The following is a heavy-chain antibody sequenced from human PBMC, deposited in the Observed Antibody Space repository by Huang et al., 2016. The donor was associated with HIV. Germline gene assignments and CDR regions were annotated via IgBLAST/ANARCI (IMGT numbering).Heavy chain of an antibody. CDR3: ATKTAGMDI. J-gene: IGHJ6*02. CDR2: IKQDESEK. Sequence: VESGGRSVQPGGSIKLSCVGSTFTFGAYWMSWVRQTTGKGLEGVANIKQDESEKYYVDSVKGRFNISRDKARKVLFLEMDDLRVEDTAIYFCATKTAGMDIWGQGTTVTVSS. CDR1: TFTFGAYW. V-gene: IGHV3-7*01. D-gene: IGHD1-7*01.